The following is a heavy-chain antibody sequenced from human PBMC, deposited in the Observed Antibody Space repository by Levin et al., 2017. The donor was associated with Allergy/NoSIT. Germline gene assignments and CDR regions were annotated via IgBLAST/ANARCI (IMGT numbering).Heavy chain of an antibody. Sequence: QSGGSLRLSCAASGFTFSTFPMHWVRQAPGKGLEWVAVIANDGRYKDYADSVKGRFTISRDTSKNTLYVQMNSLRAEDTAVYYCARALESSRWGGDAFDSWGQGTMVTVSS. J-gene: IGHJ3*02. V-gene: IGHV3-30*04. D-gene: IGHD1-1*01. CDR3: ARALESSRWGGDAFDS. CDR1: GFTFSTFP. CDR2: IANDGRYK.